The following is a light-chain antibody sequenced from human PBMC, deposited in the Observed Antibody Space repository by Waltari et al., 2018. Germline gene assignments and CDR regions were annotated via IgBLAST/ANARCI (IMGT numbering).Light chain of an antibody. V-gene: IGLV1-40*01. CDR1: SSNLGTDYA. J-gene: IGLJ3*02. CDR3: QSYDKTLNAWV. CDR2: GDN. Sequence: QSVLTQPPSVSGAPGQMVTISCTGSSSNLGTDYAVHCYQQLSGTAPKILIFGDNSRPTGVSARFSGSKSGMSASLAITVLRHEDEGDYFCQSYDKTLNAWVFGGGTKVTVL.